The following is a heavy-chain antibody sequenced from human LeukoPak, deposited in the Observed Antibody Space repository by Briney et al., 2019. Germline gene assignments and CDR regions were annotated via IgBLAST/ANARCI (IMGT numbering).Heavy chain of an antibody. D-gene: IGHD1-1*01. J-gene: IGHJ4*02. CDR2: IYYSGST. CDR1: GGSFSGYY. CDR3: ARAGGSLEPPDY. V-gene: IGHV4-59*01. Sequence: PSETLSLTCAVYGGSFSGYYWSWIRQPPGKGLEWIGYIYYSGSTNYNPSLKSRVTISVDTSKNQFSLKLSSVTAADTAVYYCARAGGSLEPPDYWGQGTLVTVSS.